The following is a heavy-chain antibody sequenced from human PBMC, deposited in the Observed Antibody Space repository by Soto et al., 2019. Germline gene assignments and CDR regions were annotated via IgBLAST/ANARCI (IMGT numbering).Heavy chain of an antibody. J-gene: IGHJ4*02. Sequence: QVQLVESGGGVVQPGRSLRLSCAASGFTFRTYAMHWVRQAPGKGLEWVAVISYDGSNKNYADSVKGRFTISRDNSKSTLDLQMDSLRPEDTALYYCARAHYYDSSGYYSPSGYYFDDWGQGTLVTVSS. CDR3: ARAHYYDSSGYYSPSGYYFDD. CDR2: ISYDGSNK. CDR1: GFTFRTYA. V-gene: IGHV3-30-3*01. D-gene: IGHD3-22*01.